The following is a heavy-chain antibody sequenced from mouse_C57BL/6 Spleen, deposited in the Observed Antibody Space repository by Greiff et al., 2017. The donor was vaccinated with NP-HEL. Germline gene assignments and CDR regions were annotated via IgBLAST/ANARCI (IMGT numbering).Heavy chain of an antibody. D-gene: IGHD2-4*01. CDR2: INPYNGDT. Sequence: EVQLQQSGPELVKPGDSVKISCKASGYSFTGYFMNWVMQSHGKSLEWIGRINPYNGDTFYNQKFKGKATLTVDKSSSTAHMELRSLTSEDSAVYYCARGDYDYGDWYFDVWGTGTTVTVSS. V-gene: IGHV1-20*01. J-gene: IGHJ1*03. CDR3: ARGDYDYGDWYFDV. CDR1: GYSFTGYF.